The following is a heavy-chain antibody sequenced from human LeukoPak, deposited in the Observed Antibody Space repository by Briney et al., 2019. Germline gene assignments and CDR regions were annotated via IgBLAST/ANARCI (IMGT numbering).Heavy chain of an antibody. Sequence: ASVKVSCKASGYTLTAYYIHWVRQATGQGLEWMGWMNPNSGNTGYAQKFQGRVTITRDTSASTAYMELSSLRSEDTAVYYCARGPRAAADDYWGQGTLVTVSS. CDR2: MNPNSGNT. D-gene: IGHD6-13*01. V-gene: IGHV1-8*03. J-gene: IGHJ4*02. CDR1: GYTLTAYY. CDR3: ARGPRAAADDY.